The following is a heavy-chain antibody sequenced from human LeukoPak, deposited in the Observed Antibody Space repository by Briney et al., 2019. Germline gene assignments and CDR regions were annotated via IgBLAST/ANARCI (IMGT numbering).Heavy chain of an antibody. CDR1: GFTFSGSA. J-gene: IGHJ4*02. CDR2: IRSKANSYAT. Sequence: PGGSLRLSCAASGFTFSGSAMHWVRQASGKGLEWVGRIRSKANSYATAYAASVKGRFTISRDDSKNTAYLQMNSLKTEDTAVYYCTTDLRTVREDYWGQGTLVTVSS. V-gene: IGHV3-73*01. D-gene: IGHD4-17*01. CDR3: TTDLRTVREDY.